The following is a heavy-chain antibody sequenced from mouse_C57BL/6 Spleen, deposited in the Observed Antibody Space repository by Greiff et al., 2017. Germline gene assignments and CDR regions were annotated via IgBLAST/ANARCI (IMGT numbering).Heavy chain of an antibody. J-gene: IGHJ3*01. D-gene: IGHD4-1*02. CDR1: GYTFTDYE. CDR2: IDPETGGT. Sequence: QVQLQQSGAELVRPGASVTLSCKASGYTFTDYEMHWVKQTPVHGLEWIGAIDPETGGTAYNQKFKGKAILTADKSSSTAYMELRSLTSEDSAVYYCTRANSNWAWFAYWGQGTLVTVSA. CDR3: TRANSNWAWFAY. V-gene: IGHV1-15*01.